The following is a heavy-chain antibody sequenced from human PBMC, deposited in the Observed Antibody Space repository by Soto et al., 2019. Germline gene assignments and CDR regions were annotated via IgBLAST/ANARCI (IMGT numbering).Heavy chain of an antibody. Sequence: QVQLVQSGAEVKKPGSSVKVSCKASGGTFSNYAISWVRQAPGQGLEWMGGITPFFATANYAQKFQGRVTITGDESVSTAYMELSRLGSEDTAVYYCAQTLGLAVAGPGRFDLWGRGTLVTVSS. CDR2: ITPFFATA. CDR1: GGTFSNYA. J-gene: IGHJ2*01. V-gene: IGHV1-69*12. D-gene: IGHD6-19*01. CDR3: AQTLGLAVAGPGRFDL.